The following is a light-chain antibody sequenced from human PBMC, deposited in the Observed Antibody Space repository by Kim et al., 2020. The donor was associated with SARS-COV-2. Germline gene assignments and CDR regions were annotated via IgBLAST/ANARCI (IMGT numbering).Light chain of an antibody. CDR1: QDISRY. Sequence: DIQMTQSPSSLSASVGDRVTITCRASQDISRYLNWYQQKPGKAPKLLIYTASSLQSGVPSRFTGSGSETDYTLTISSLQPEDFATYYCQQTYSASRTFGQGTKVDIK. CDR3: QQTYSASRT. J-gene: IGKJ1*01. CDR2: TAS. V-gene: IGKV1-39*01.